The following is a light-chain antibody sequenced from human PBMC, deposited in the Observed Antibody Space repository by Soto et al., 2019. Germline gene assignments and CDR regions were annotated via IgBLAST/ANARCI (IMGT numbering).Light chain of an antibody. CDR3: QQSYSTPRT. Sequence: DIQMTQSPSSLSASVGDRVTITCRASQSISSYLNWYQQNPGKAPKLLIYAASSLQSGVPSRFSGSRSGTDFTLTISSLQPEDFATYYYQQSYSTPRTFGPGTKVDI. V-gene: IGKV1-39*01. CDR2: AAS. CDR1: QSISSY. J-gene: IGKJ3*01.